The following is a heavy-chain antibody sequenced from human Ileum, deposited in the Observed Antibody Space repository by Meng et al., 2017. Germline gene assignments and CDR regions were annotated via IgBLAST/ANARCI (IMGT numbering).Heavy chain of an antibody. V-gene: IGHV4-59*01. CDR1: GGSISSYY. Sequence: SETLSLTCTVSGGSISSYYWSWIRQPPGKGLEWIGYIYYSGSTNYTPSLKSRVTISVDTSKNQFFLKLSSVTAADTAVYYCARATRVPYYFDSSGYSFYYFEYWGQGTLVTVSS. CDR2: IYYSGST. CDR3: ARATRVPYYFDSSGYSFYYFEY. J-gene: IGHJ4*02. D-gene: IGHD3-22*01.